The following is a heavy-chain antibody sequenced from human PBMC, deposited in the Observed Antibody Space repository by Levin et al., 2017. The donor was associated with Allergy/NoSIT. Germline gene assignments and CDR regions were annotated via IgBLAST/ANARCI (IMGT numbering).Heavy chain of an antibody. CDR2: IKSKIDGGTT. CDR1: GLSFSNAW. D-gene: IGHD4-17*01. V-gene: IGHV3-15*07. J-gene: IGHJ5*01. Sequence: ETLSLTCAASGLSFSNAWMNWVRQIPGKGLEWVGRIKSKIDGGTTDYAAPVKDRFIISRDDSKNTLFMQMSNLKTEDTAIYYCTTEHDYGDYTNCFDSWGQGTLVTVSS. CDR3: TTEHDYGDYTNCFDS.